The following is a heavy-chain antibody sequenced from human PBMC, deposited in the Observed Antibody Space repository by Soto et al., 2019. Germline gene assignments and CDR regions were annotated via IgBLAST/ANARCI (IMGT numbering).Heavy chain of an antibody. D-gene: IGHD5-12*01. CDR1: GGTFSSYA. Sequence: SVKVSCKASGGTFSSYAISWVRQAPGQGLEWMGGIIPIFGTANYAQKFQGRVTMTKDTYTNTAYMELSSLRSEDTAVYYCASWFTVATIRGEYWGQGTLVTVSS. V-gene: IGHV1-69*05. J-gene: IGHJ4*02. CDR2: IIPIFGTA. CDR3: ASWFTVATIRGEY.